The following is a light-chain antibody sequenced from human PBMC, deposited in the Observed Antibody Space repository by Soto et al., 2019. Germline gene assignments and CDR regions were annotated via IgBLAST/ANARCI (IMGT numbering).Light chain of an antibody. CDR1: QSVSSN. CDR2: GAS. Sequence: EIVMTQSPSTLSVSPGERATLSCRASQSVSSNLAWYQQKPGQAPRLLIYGASTRATGIPARFSGSGSGTEFTLTISSLQSEDFAVYYCQQYNNWPPVAFGQGTKVEIK. V-gene: IGKV3-15*01. J-gene: IGKJ1*01. CDR3: QQYNNWPPVA.